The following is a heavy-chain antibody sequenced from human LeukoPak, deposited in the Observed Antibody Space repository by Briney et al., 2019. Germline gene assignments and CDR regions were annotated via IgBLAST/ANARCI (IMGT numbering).Heavy chain of an antibody. CDR1: GFTFSSYA. CDR3: AKGHTYYYDSSGYYDY. Sequence: PGGSLRLSCAASGFTFSSYAMSWVRQAPGKGLEWVSAISGSGGSTYYADSVKGRFTISRDNSKNTLYLQMNSLRAEDMALYYCAKGHTYYYDSSGYYDYWGQGTLVTVSS. V-gene: IGHV3-23*01. CDR2: ISGSGGST. D-gene: IGHD3-22*01. J-gene: IGHJ4*02.